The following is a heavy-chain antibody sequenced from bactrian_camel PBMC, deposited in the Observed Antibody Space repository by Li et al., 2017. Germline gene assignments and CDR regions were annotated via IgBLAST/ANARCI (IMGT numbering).Heavy chain of an antibody. CDR3: VRLDCTGGHCYNAY. CDR2: RDTDGEET. D-gene: IGHD2*01. CDR1: GRTYSHYC. V-gene: IGHV3S6*01. Sequence: HVQLVESGGGSVQAGESLRLSCAISGRTYSHYCMAWFRQSPGKERVQVAQRDTDGEETYADSVKGRYTISRDNAKNTLYLQMNSLKTEDTAVYYCVRLDCTGGHCYNAYWGQGTQVTVS. J-gene: IGHJ4*01.